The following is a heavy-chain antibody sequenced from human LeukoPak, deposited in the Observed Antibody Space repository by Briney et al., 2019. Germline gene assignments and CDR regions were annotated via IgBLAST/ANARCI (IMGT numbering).Heavy chain of an antibody. Sequence: SETLSLTCTVSSGSINGYYWGWVRQPAGRGLEWLGRIYTTGKTDYNPSLKSRLTMSVDTSTRQFSLKLTSVAAADTAIYYCARHGYTASHYFLDYWSQGTLVTVSS. CDR2: IYTTGKT. CDR1: SGSINGYY. CDR3: ARHGYTASHYFLDY. V-gene: IGHV4-4*07. J-gene: IGHJ4*02. D-gene: IGHD1-26*01.